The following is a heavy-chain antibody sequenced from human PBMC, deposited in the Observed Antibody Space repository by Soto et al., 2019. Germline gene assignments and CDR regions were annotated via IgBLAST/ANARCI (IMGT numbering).Heavy chain of an antibody. Sequence: EVQLLESGGGLVRPGGSLRLSCEASGFTVSSNDMSWVRQAPGKGLEWLSVLYSGGFTYYADSVKGRFTISRDNSKNTLYLLMGSLRAEDTAVYYCAREIASGWNAFDQWGQGTLVSVST. V-gene: IGHV3-66*01. J-gene: IGHJ4*02. CDR3: AREIASGWNAFDQ. CDR1: GFTVSSND. D-gene: IGHD6-19*01. CDR2: LYSGGFT.